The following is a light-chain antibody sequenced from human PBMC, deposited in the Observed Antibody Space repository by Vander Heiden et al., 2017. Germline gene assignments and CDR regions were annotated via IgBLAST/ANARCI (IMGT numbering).Light chain of an antibody. Sequence: ASQLNQSPSSLSSSVGDRLHITYHARQGLRNDLGWYQQKPGKAPKRLIDAASSLQSGVPARVSGSGCGTDLTRTISSLQPEDVATYYWRQEDNYPQTFGQGTKVEIK. J-gene: IGKJ1*01. CDR2: AAS. V-gene: IGKV1-6*01. CDR1: QGLRND. CDR3: RQEDNYPQT.